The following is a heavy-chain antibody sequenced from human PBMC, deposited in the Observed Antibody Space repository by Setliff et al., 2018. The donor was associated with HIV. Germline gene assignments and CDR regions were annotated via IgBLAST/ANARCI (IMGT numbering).Heavy chain of an antibody. D-gene: IGHD6-19*01. J-gene: IGHJ4*02. CDR1: GGSTSNEY. CDR3: ARLRPSVADRSYLDH. Sequence: SETLSLTCTVSGGSTSNEYWSWIRQPPGKGLEWIGYIYDSGSPKYNPSLKSRVTISIDTSKSQISLKLTSVTAADTAMYHCARLRPSVADRSYLDHWGQGTLVTVSS. CDR2: IYDSGSP. V-gene: IGHV4-59*01.